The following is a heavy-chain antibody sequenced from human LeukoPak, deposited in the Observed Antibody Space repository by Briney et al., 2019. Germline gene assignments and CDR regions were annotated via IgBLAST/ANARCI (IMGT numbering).Heavy chain of an antibody. Sequence: GGSLRLSCAASGFTFSHFWMSWVRQAPGKGLEWVAYIKKTGSETYYVDSVKGRFTITRDNTRNSLFLQMYSLRAEDTAVYFCAKDSEGNYYYGMDVWGQGTTVTVSS. CDR3: AKDSEGNYYYGMDV. D-gene: IGHD3-10*01. J-gene: IGHJ6*02. V-gene: IGHV3-7*01. CDR2: IKKTGSET. CDR1: GFTFSHFW.